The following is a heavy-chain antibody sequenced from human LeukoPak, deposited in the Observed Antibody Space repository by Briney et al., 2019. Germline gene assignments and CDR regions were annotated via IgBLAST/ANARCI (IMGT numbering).Heavy chain of an antibody. J-gene: IGHJ5*02. CDR2: INHSGST. V-gene: IGHV4-34*01. CDR1: GGSFSGYY. Sequence: PSETLSLTCAVYGGSFSGYYWSWIRQPPGKGLEWIGEINHSGSTNYNPSLKSRVTISVDTSKNQFSLKLSSVTAADTAVYYCARAGYSSRTMSDWFDPWGQGTLVTVSS. CDR3: ARAGYSSRTMSDWFDP. D-gene: IGHD6-13*01.